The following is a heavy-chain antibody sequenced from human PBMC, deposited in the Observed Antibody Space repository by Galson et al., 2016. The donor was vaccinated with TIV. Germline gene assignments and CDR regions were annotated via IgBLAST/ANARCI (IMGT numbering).Heavy chain of an antibody. Sequence: LRLSCAASGFTFGHYAVNWFRQAPGKGLEWVGFITSKTYGATTEYAASVKGRFTISRDDSRNIAYLQMNSLKTEDTAVYYCTRTAMGSTRNALDIWGQGTVVTVSS. CDR2: ITSKTYGATT. D-gene: IGHD1-1*01. V-gene: IGHV3-49*03. CDR3: TRTAMGSTRNALDI. CDR1: GFTFGHYA. J-gene: IGHJ3*02.